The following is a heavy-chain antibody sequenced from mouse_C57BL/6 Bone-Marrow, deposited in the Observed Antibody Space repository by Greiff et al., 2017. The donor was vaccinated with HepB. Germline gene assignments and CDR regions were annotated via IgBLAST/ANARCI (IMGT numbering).Heavy chain of an antibody. CDR1: GYTFTSYW. CDR2: IYPGSGST. CDR3: ARGIYYGNYWYFDV. D-gene: IGHD2-1*01. Sequence: QVQLQQPGAELVKPGASVKMSCKASGYTFTSYWLTWVKQRPGQGLEWIGDIYPGSGSTNYNEKFKSKATLTVDTSSSTAYMQLSSLTSEDSAVYYCARGIYYGNYWYFDVWGTGTTVTVSS. V-gene: IGHV1-55*01. J-gene: IGHJ1*03.